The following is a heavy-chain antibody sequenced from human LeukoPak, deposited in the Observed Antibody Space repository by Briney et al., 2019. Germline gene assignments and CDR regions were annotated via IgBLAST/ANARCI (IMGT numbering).Heavy chain of an antibody. CDR2: IWYDGSNK. V-gene: IGHV3-33*08. J-gene: IGHJ6*02. D-gene: IGHD6-19*01. CDR3: AREPYSSGWPLSRGDYYYYYGMDV. Sequence: PGRSLRLSCAASGFTFSSYGMHWVRQAPGKGLEWVAVIWYDGSNKYYADSVKGRFTISRDNSKNTLYLQMNSLRAEDTAVYYCAREPYSSGWPLSRGDYYYYYGMDVWGQGTTVTVSS. CDR1: GFTFSSYG.